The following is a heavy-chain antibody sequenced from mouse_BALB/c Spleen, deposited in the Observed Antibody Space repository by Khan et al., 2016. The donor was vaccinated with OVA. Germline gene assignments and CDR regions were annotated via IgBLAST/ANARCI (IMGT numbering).Heavy chain of an antibody. D-gene: IGHD2-2*01. CDR3: TRHGYVAWFTY. CDR2: IDPFSGGT. Sequence: VQLQQSGPELMKPGASVKISCKASGYSFTSYYIHWVIQSHGKSLEWIGYIDPFSGGTTCNQKFKGKATLTVDKSSNTAYIHRINLTSEDSAVYYCTRHGYVAWFTYWGQGTLVTVSA. CDR1: GYSFTSYY. V-gene: IGHV1S135*01. J-gene: IGHJ3*01.